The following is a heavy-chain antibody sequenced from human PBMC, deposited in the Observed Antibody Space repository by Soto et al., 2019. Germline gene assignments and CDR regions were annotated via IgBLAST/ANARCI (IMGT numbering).Heavy chain of an antibody. CDR3: AKGQYYYESSGFDH. CDR1: GCAYSGDA. Sequence: GGSLRHSGVYAGCAYSGDAMSWVRQAPGKGLEWVSAISGSGGSTYYADSVKGRFTISRDNSKNTLYLQMNSLRAEDSAVYYCAKGQYYYESSGFDHWGQGTLVTVSS. J-gene: IGHJ4*02. CDR2: ISGSGGST. D-gene: IGHD3-22*01. V-gene: IGHV3-23*01.